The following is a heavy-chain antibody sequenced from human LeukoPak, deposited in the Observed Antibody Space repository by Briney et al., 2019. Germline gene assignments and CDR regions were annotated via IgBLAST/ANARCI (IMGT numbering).Heavy chain of an antibody. J-gene: IGHJ6*02. D-gene: IGHD3-3*01. Sequence: ASVKVSCKASGYPFTNYGTSWVRQATGQGLEWMGWMNPNSGNTGYAQKFQGRVTMTRNTSISTAYMELSSLRSEDTAVYYCARGQFTIFGAVIKGIYYYGMDVWGQGTTVTVSS. V-gene: IGHV1-8*02. CDR2: MNPNSGNT. CDR1: GYPFTNYG. CDR3: ARGQFTIFGAVIKGIYYYGMDV.